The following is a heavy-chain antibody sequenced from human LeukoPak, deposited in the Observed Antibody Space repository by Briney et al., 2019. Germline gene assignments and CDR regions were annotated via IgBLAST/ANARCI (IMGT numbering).Heavy chain of an antibody. D-gene: IGHD3-22*01. J-gene: IGHJ3*02. CDR1: GGSISSYY. Sequence: SETLSLTCTVSGGSISSYYWSWIRQPPGKGLEWIGYIYYSGSTNYNPSLKSRVTISVDTSKNQFSLKLSSVTAADTAVYYCASAFTYYYDSSGYAFDIWGQGTMVTVSS. V-gene: IGHV4-59*08. CDR3: ASAFTYYYDSSGYAFDI. CDR2: IYYSGST.